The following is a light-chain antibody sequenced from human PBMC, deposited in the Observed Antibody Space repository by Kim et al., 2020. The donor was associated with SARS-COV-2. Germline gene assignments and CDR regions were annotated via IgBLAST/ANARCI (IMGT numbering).Light chain of an antibody. CDR1: QIVSSTY. CDR3: QQYGGSPLT. CDR2: GAS. Sequence: SPGERATLSCRASQIVSSTYLAWYQPRPGQAPRLLIYGASSRATGIPDRFGGSGSGTDFTLTISKLEPEDFAVYYCQQYGGSPLTFGGGTKVDIK. J-gene: IGKJ4*01. V-gene: IGKV3-20*01.